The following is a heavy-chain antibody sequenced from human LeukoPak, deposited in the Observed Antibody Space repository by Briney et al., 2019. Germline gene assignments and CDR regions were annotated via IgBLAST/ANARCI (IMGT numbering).Heavy chain of an antibody. D-gene: IGHD3-9*01. CDR1: GFTFSDYN. V-gene: IGHV3-11*01. J-gene: IGHJ6*02. CDR3: ARSIGLTGGGVDV. Sequence: PGGSLRLSCAASGFTFSDYNMNWVRQAPGKGLEWVSYITDSGNTIHYADSVKGRFTISRDNARNSLYLQMNSLRAEDTAVYYCARSIGLTGGGVDVWGQGTTVTVSS. CDR2: ITDSGNTI.